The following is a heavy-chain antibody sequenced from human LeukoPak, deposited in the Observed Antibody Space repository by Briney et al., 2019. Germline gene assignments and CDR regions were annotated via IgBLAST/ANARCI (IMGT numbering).Heavy chain of an antibody. CDR2: IKQDGSDR. CDR3: AKSRFTVTPTLFDY. Sequence: GGSLRLSCVASGFTFSNYWMSWVRQAPGKGLEWVANIKQDGSDRYYVDSVKGRFTISRDNAKNSLYLQMNSLRAEDTAVYYCAKSRFTVTPTLFDYWGQGTLVTVSS. V-gene: IGHV3-7*03. J-gene: IGHJ4*02. D-gene: IGHD4-11*01. CDR1: GFTFSNYW.